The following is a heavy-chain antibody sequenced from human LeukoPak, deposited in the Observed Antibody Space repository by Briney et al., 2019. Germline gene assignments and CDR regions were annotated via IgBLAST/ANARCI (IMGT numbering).Heavy chain of an antibody. CDR1: GGSISSYY. J-gene: IGHJ3*02. D-gene: IGHD2-15*01. CDR2: IYYSGGT. V-gene: IGHV4-59*08. CDR3: ARLGYCSGGSCSDAFDI. Sequence: SETLSLTCTVSGGSISSYYWSWIRQPPGKGLEWIGYIYYSGGTNYNPSLKSRVTISVDTSKNQFSLKLSSVTAADTAVYYCARLGYCSGGSCSDAFDIWGQGTMVTVSS.